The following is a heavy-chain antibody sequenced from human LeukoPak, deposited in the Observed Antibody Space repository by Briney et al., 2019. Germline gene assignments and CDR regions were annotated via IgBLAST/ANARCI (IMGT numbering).Heavy chain of an antibody. D-gene: IGHD4-17*01. Sequence: GGSLRLSCAASGFTVSSNYMSWVRQAPGKGLEWVSVIYSGGSTYYADSVKGRFTISRDNSKNTLYLQMNSLRAGDTAVYYCTTVTHGYFDLWGRGTLVTVSS. V-gene: IGHV3-66*02. CDR2: IYSGGST. CDR1: GFTVSSNY. CDR3: TTVTHGYFDL. J-gene: IGHJ2*01.